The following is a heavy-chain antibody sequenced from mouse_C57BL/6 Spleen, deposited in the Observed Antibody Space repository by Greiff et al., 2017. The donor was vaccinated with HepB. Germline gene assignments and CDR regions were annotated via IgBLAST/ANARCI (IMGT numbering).Heavy chain of an antibody. CDR2: IDPANGNT. CDR1: GFNIKNTY. J-gene: IGHJ1*03. V-gene: IGHV14-3*01. Sequence: VQLQQSVAELVRPGASVKLSCTASGFNIKNTYMHWVKQRPEQGLEWIGRIDPANGNTKYAPKFQGKATITADTSSTTAYLQLSSLTSEDTAIYYCARPLSTVVATNWYFDVWGTGTTVTVSS. D-gene: IGHD1-1*01. CDR3: ARPLSTVVATNWYFDV.